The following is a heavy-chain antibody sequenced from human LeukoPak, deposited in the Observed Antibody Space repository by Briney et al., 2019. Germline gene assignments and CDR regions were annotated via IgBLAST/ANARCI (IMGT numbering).Heavy chain of an antibody. Sequence: GGSLRLSCAASGFTFTRYWMHWVRHVPGKGLVWISRINIDGTTTNYADSVKGRFTVSRDNAKNTMYLQVNSLRVEDTAVYYCARDSYEVGATFDYWGQGTLVTVSS. CDR3: ARDSYEVGATFDY. D-gene: IGHD1-26*01. J-gene: IGHJ4*02. CDR2: INIDGTTT. CDR1: GFTFTRYW. V-gene: IGHV3-74*01.